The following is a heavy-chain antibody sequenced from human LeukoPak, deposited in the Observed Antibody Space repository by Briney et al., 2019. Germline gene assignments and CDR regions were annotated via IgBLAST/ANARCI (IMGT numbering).Heavy chain of an antibody. Sequence: GGSLRLSCAASGFTFSIYSMNCVREVPGKGLECVSSISSSRSYIYYTDSVKGRFTISRDNAQNTLYLQMNRLRAPDTAVYYTARDFNWEILGNSFDIWGQATMVTASS. CDR2: ISSSRSYI. D-gene: IGHD1-26*01. CDR3: ARDFNWEILGNSFDI. CDR1: GFTFSIYS. V-gene: IGHV3-21*01. J-gene: IGHJ3*02.